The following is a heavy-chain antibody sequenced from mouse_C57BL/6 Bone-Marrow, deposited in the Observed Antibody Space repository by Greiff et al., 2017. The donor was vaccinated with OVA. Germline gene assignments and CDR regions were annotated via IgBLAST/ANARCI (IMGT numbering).Heavy chain of an antibody. CDR3: VRGTTVVATRPWYFDV. CDR2: IRSKSSNYAT. Sequence: EVQVVESGGGLVQPKGSLKLSCAASGFTFNTYAMHWVRQAPGKGLEWVARIRSKSSNYATYYADSVKDRFTISRDDSQSMLYLQMNNLKTEDTAMYYCVRGTTVVATRPWYFDVWGTGTTVTVSS. D-gene: IGHD1-1*01. V-gene: IGHV10-3*01. J-gene: IGHJ1*03. CDR1: GFTFNTYA.